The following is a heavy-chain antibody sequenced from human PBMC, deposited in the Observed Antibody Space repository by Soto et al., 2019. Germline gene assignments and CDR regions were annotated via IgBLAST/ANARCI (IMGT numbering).Heavy chain of an antibody. J-gene: IGHJ4*02. V-gene: IGHV4-34*01. Sequence: QVQLQQWGAGLLKPSETLSLTCAVYGRSFSNPYFYWSWIRQPPGKGLEWIGEVNHRGSTNYTPSLKSRVTISLDTSKNPFSLRLTSLTAADTAVYYCASLDSSGWYFDDWGQGTLVTVSS. D-gene: IGHD6-19*01. CDR1: GRSFSNPYFY. CDR3: ASLDSSGWYFDD. CDR2: VNHRGST.